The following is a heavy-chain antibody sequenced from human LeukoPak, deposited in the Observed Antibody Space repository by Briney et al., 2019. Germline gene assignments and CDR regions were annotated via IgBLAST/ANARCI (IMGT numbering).Heavy chain of an antibody. CDR2: IYHTGST. CDR1: GGSFSNHY. CDR3: ARGNYVDWFDP. Sequence: SETLSLTCTVSGGSFSNHYWSWIRQPPGKGLEWIGYIYHTGSTNYNPSLKSRVTISVDTSKNQFSLKLSSVTAADTAVYYCARGNYVDWFDPWGQGTQVTVSS. V-gene: IGHV4-59*11. D-gene: IGHD1-7*01. J-gene: IGHJ5*02.